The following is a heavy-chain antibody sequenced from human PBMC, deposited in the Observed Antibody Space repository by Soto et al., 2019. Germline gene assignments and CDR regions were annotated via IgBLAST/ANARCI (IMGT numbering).Heavy chain of an antibody. V-gene: IGHV1-18*01. J-gene: IGHJ6*02. CDR1: GYTFTIYG. D-gene: IGHD5-12*01. CDR2: IGPDNGNT. CDR3: ARALGYSGYAGMDV. Sequence: QVQLVQSGGEVKKPGASVKVSCKASGYTFTIYGINWVRQAPGQGLEWMGWIGPDNGNTNYAQKLQGRVTMTTDTSTSTAYMELRSLRSDDTAVYYCARALGYSGYAGMDVWGQGTTVTVSS.